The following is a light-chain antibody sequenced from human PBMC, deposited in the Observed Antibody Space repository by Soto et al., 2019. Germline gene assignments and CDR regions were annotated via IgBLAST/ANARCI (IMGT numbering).Light chain of an antibody. Sequence: QSALTQPASVSGSPGQSITISCTGTSSDVGGYNYVSWYQQHPGKAPKLMIHEDTQRPSGISNRFSGSKSGNTASLTVSGLQAEDEADYFCCSYVPSITVIFGGGTKLTVL. CDR2: EDT. V-gene: IGLV2-14*01. J-gene: IGLJ2*01. CDR1: SSDVGGYNY. CDR3: CSYVPSITVI.